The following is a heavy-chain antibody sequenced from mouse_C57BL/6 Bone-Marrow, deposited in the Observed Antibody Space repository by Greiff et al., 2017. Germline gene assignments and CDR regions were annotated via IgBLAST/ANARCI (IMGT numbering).Heavy chain of an antibody. D-gene: IGHD1-1*01. CDR1: GYTFTSYT. V-gene: IGHV1-4*01. CDR3: TRLYYYGSTTTN. CDR2: INPSSGYT. Sequence: QVQLQQSGAELARPGASVKMSCKASGYTFTSYTMHWVNQRPGQGLEWIGYINPSSGYTKYNQKFKDKATLTADKSSSTAYMQLSSLTSEDSAVYYCTRLYYYGSTTTNWGQGTTLTVSS. J-gene: IGHJ2*01.